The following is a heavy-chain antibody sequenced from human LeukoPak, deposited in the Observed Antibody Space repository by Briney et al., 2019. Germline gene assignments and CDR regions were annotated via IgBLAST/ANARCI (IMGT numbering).Heavy chain of an antibody. Sequence: ASVKVSCKASGYTFTGYYMHWVRQAPGQGLEWMVWINPNSGGTNYAQKFQGRVTMTRDTSISTAYMELSRLRSDDTAVYYCARSSRRQGNENWFDPWGQGTLVTVSS. J-gene: IGHJ5*02. CDR2: INPNSGGT. D-gene: IGHD6-13*01. CDR3: ARSSRRQGNENWFDP. CDR1: GYTFTGYY. V-gene: IGHV1-2*02.